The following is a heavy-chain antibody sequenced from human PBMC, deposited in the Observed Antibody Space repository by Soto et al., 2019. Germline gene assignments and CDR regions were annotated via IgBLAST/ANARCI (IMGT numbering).Heavy chain of an antibody. CDR2: INPSGGRT. CDR1: GYTFTTHY. Sequence: QVQLVQSGAEVKKPGASVTASCKASGYTFTTHYMHWVRQAPGQGLEWMGIINPSGGRTTYALKFQGRVSLTSDTSTNTVYMELSSLRSEDTAVYYCARAGENYGSGTFSPPLRYYFNSWGQGTLVTVSS. CDR3: ARAGENYGSGTFSPPLRYYFNS. V-gene: IGHV1-46*01. J-gene: IGHJ4*02. D-gene: IGHD3-10*01.